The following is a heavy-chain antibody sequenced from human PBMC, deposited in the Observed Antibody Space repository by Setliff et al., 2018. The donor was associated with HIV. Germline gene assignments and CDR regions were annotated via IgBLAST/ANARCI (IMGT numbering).Heavy chain of an antibody. Sequence: SETLSLTCSVSGASIRSDRMYWSWIRRPPGQRLEWIGFISFAGHINYNPSLSSRVTVSRDTSRNQFSMTLTSVTAADTAVYYCARSFGWGAFNVWGQGTVVTV. J-gene: IGHJ3*01. CDR2: ISFAGHI. D-gene: IGHD6-19*01. CDR3: ARSFGWGAFNV. CDR1: GASIRSDRMY. V-gene: IGHV4-61*01.